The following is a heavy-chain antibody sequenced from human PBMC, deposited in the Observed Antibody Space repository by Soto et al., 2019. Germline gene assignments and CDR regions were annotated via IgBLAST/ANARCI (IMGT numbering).Heavy chain of an antibody. V-gene: IGHV3-48*03. J-gene: IGHJ3*02. CDR1: GFTFSSYE. Sequence: GGSLRLSCAASGFTFSSYEMNWVRQAPGKGLEWVSYISSSGSTIYYADSVKGRFTISRDNAKNSLYLQMNSLRAEDTAVYYCARSPDPWFGLLKAFDIWGQGTMVTVSS. CDR2: ISSSGSTI. CDR3: ARSPDPWFGLLKAFDI. D-gene: IGHD3-16*01.